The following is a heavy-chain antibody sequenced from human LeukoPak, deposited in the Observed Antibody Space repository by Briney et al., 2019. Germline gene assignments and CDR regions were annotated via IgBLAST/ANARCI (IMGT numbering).Heavy chain of an antibody. V-gene: IGHV3-7*01. CDR3: ATISAQAFDI. CDR1: GFTFRSHW. CDR2: IKPDGIDK. J-gene: IGHJ3*02. D-gene: IGHD5-24*01. Sequence: GGSLRLSCVVSGFTFRSHWVNWVRQSPGKGLEWVANIKPDGIDKYYVDSARGRFTVSRDNAKNSAFLQMNSLRAEDTAIYYCATISAQAFDIWGQGTLVSVSS.